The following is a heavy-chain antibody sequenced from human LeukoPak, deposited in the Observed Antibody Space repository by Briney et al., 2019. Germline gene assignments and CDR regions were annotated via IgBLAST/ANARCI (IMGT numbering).Heavy chain of an antibody. CDR2: IRTDGVTT. V-gene: IGHV3-23*01. J-gene: IGHJ4*02. D-gene: IGHD5-24*01. CDR1: GFIFSHHG. CDR3: VKDDGWVQYAN. Sequence: GGSLRLSCAASGFIFSHHGMNWVRQAPGKGLEWVSGIRTDGVTTYYADSVKGRLIISRDNSKNTVYLQMNSLSAEDAAVYYCVKDDGWVQYANWGQGTLVTVSS.